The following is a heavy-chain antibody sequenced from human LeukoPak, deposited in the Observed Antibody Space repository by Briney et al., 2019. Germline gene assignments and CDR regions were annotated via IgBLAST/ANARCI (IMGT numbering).Heavy chain of an antibody. J-gene: IGHJ4*02. CDR3: ARRPAYYYGSGTFDY. D-gene: IGHD3-10*01. CDR1: GGSFSGYY. V-gene: IGHV4-34*01. Sequence: PSETLSLTCAVYGGSFSGYYWSWIRQPPGKGLEWIGEINHSGSTNYNPSLKSRVTISVDTSKNQFSLKLSSVTAADTAVYYCARRPAYYYGSGTFDYWGQGTLVTVSS. CDR2: INHSGST.